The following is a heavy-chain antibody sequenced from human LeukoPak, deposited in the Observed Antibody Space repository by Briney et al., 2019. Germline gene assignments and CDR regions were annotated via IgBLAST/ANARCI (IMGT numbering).Heavy chain of an antibody. J-gene: IGHJ4*02. Sequence: SETLSLTCAVYGGSFSGYYWSWIRQPPGKGLEWIGEINHSGSTNYNPSLKSRVTISVDTSKNQFSLKLSSVTAADTAVHYCARVEMATINGYYFDYWGQGTLVTVSS. CDR2: INHSGST. CDR3: ARVEMATINGYYFDY. CDR1: GGSFSGYY. D-gene: IGHD5-24*01. V-gene: IGHV4-34*01.